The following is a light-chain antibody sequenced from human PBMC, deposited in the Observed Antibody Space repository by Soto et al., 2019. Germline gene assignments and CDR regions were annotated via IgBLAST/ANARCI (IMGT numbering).Light chain of an antibody. CDR1: QSLLHSSGYNF. CDR2: LGS. V-gene: IGKV2-28*01. Sequence: EIVMTQSPLSLPVSPGEPASISCRSSQSLLHSSGYNFLDWYLQKPGQSPRLLIYLGSNRASGVPDRFSGSGSGTDFTLKISRVEPEDVGVYYCMQALQLPPTFGPGTKVEIK. J-gene: IGKJ1*01. CDR3: MQALQLPPT.